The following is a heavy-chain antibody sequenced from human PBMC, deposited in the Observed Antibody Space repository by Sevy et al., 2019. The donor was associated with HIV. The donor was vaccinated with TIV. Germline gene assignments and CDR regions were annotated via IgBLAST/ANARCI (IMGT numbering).Heavy chain of an antibody. CDR1: GGTFSSYA. Sequence: ASVKVSCKASGGTFSSYAISWVRQAPGQGLEWMGGIIPIFGIANYAQKFQGRVTITADESTSTAYMELSSLRSEDTAVYYCASPGGLYDSSGYYRPYFDYWGQGTLVTVSS. CDR2: IIPIFGIA. V-gene: IGHV1-69*13. J-gene: IGHJ4*02. CDR3: ASPGGLYDSSGYYRPYFDY. D-gene: IGHD3-22*01.